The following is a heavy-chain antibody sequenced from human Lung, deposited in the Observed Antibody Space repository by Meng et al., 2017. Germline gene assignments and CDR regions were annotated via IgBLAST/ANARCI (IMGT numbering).Heavy chain of an antibody. D-gene: IGHD2-15*01. CDR1: GVSISSGGYS. CDR2: ISHSGST. J-gene: IGHJ4*02. V-gene: IGHV4-30-2*01. Sequence: QLHLQESGSGLVKHSQTLSLTCAVFGVSISSGGYSWSWIRQPPGKGLEWIGYISHSGSTYYNPSLKNRVTISVDRSKDQFSLRLTSVTAADTAVYSCARSGYCSGSSCYGSFDSWGQGTLVTGSS. CDR3: ARSGYCSGSSCYGSFDS.